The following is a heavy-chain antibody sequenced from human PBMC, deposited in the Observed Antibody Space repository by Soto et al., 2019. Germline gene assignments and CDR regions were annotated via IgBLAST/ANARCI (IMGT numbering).Heavy chain of an antibody. D-gene: IGHD4-4*01. V-gene: IGHV1-46*01. CDR3: AREKEPTTVTSYPDDAFDI. Sequence: EASVKVSCKASGYTFTSYYMHWVRQAPGQGLEWMGIINPSGGSTSYAQKLQGRVTMTRDTSTSTVYMELSSLRSEDTAVYYCAREKEPTTVTSYPDDAFDIWGQGTMVTVSS. CDR1: GYTFTSYY. CDR2: INPSGGST. J-gene: IGHJ3*02.